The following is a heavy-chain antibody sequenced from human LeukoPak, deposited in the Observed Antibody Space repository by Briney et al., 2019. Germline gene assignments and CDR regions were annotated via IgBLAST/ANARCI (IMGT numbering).Heavy chain of an antibody. CDR3: AKVYYYDSSGPSYYYYGMDV. D-gene: IGHD3-22*01. V-gene: IGHV3-7*03. Sequence: GGSLRLSCAASGFTFSSYWMSWVRQAPGKGLEWVANMNQDGSEKYYVDSVKGRFTISRDNAKNSLYLQMNSLRAEDTAVYYCAKVYYYDSSGPSYYYYGMDVWGQGTTVTVSS. J-gene: IGHJ6*02. CDR2: MNQDGSEK. CDR1: GFTFSSYW.